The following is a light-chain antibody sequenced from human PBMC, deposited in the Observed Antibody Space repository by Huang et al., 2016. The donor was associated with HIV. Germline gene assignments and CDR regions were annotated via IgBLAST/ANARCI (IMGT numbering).Light chain of an antibody. J-gene: IGKJ5*01. CDR2: SGA. CDR3: MQSLQTPGT. Sequence: DIVMIQSPLSLSVTPGEAASISCRSSQSLLHGNGYNYLEWYLQKPGQSPQLPIDSGADRAPGVPARFSASGSGTDFSLTISSVEAEDIGIYYCMQSLQTPGTFGQGTRLDIK. V-gene: IGKV2-28*01. CDR1: QSLLHGNGYNY.